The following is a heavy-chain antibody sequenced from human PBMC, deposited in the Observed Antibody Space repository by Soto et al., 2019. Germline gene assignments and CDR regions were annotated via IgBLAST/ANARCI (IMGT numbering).Heavy chain of an antibody. Sequence: EVRLVESGGGFVQPGRSLRLSCTVSGFTFDEHSMHWVRQAPGKGLEWVSGINYNGGRVAYVDSVRGRFTIARDNANHSLFLQMNSLRPEDTGLYFCSKGRPRYSGLDTDFDAWGQGTPVTVSS. CDR2: INYNGGRV. CDR3: SKGRPRYSGLDTDFDA. V-gene: IGHV3-9*01. D-gene: IGHD5-12*01. J-gene: IGHJ4*02. CDR1: GFTFDEHS.